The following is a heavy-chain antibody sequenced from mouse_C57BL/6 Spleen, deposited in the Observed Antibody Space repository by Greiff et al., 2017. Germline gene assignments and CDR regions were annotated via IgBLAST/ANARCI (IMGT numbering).Heavy chain of an antibody. J-gene: IGHJ4*01. CDR2: INPSSGYT. V-gene: IGHV1-4*01. CDR3: ARGEDAMDD. CDR1: GYTFTSYT. Sequence: VQLQQSGAELARPGASVKMSCKASGYTFTSYTMHWVKQRPGQGLEWIGYINPSSGYTKYNQKFKDKATLTADKSSSPAYMQLSILTSEDSAVYYCARGEDAMDDWGQGTSVTVSS.